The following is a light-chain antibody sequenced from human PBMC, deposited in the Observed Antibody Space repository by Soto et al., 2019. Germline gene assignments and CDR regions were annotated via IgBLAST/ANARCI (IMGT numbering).Light chain of an antibody. Sequence: EIVLKQFPATLSLSPGERATLSCRASQSVSKSSAWYQQKPGQAPRLLIYGASNRATGIPDRFSGSGSGTDFTLTISRLEPEDFAVFYCHPYGSSVSFGYVTKVDLK. CDR3: HPYGSSVS. J-gene: IGKJ1*01. V-gene: IGKV3-20*01. CDR2: GAS. CDR1: QSVSKS.